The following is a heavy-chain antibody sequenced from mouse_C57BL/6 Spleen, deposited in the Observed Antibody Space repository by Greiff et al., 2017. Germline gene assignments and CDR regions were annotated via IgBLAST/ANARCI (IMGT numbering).Heavy chain of an antibody. CDR2: IDPSDSYT. CDR3: AREGDYGYDDAMDY. D-gene: IGHD2-2*01. Sequence: VQLQQSGAELVKPGASVKLSCKASGYTFTSYWMQWVKQRPGQGLEWIGEIDPSDSYTNYNQKFKGKDTLTVDTSSSTAYMQLKSLTSEDSAVYYCAREGDYGYDDAMDYWGQGTSVTVSS. J-gene: IGHJ4*01. CDR1: GYTFTSYW. V-gene: IGHV1-50*01.